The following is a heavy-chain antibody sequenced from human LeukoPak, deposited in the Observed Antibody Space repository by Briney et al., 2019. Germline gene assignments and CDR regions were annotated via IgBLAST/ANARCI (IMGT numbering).Heavy chain of an antibody. CDR3: AKDGFDYYDSSGYYYFDY. CDR1: GFMFSNYA. CDR2: ISTRGGGI. Sequence: GGSLRLSCAASGFMFSNYAMSWVRQAPGKGLEWVSGISTRGGGIYYADSVKGRFTISRDNSKNTLYLQTKSLRAEDTAVYYCAKDGFDYYDSSGYYYFDYWGQGTLVTVSS. J-gene: IGHJ4*02. V-gene: IGHV3-23*01. D-gene: IGHD3-22*01.